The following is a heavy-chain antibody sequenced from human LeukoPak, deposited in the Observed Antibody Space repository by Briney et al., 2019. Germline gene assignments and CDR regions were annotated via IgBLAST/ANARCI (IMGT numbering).Heavy chain of an antibody. J-gene: IGHJ4*02. Sequence: PGGSLRLSCAASGFTVSSNYMSWVRQAPGKGLEWVSTPHTRGVGTYYADSVKGRFTISRDNSKNTLYLQMNSLRAEDTAVYYCAKEVSWRVAGTMGLDYWGQGTLVTVSS. CDR2: PHTRGVGT. CDR3: AKEVSWRVAGTMGLDY. CDR1: GFTVSSNY. D-gene: IGHD6-19*01. V-gene: IGHV3-53*01.